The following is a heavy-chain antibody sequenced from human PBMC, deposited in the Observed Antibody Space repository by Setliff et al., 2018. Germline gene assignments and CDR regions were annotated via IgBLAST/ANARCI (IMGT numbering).Heavy chain of an antibody. Sequence: ASVKVSCKASGYTFTNYGINWVRQAPGQRLEWVGWISAYNGDTNYAQKFQGRVTMTTDRSTSTAYMELRSLRSDDTAVYYCARGGGITFIVAPKSAGVDFWGQGALVTVSS. D-gene: IGHD3-22*01. CDR1: GYTFTNYG. J-gene: IGHJ4*02. CDR2: ISAYNGDT. V-gene: IGHV1-18*01. CDR3: ARGGGITFIVAPKSAGVDF.